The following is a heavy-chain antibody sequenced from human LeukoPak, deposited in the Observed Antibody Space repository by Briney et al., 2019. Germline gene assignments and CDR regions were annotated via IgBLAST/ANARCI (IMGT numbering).Heavy chain of an antibody. Sequence: GGSLRLSCAASGFASGFTFSDYAVSWVRQAPGKGPEWVASVNGRGATTYYADSVRGRFTISRDNSKNTVYLQMISLGADDTAVYFCAKAPGTGEGYYFYYTDVWGKGTTVTVSS. CDR2: VNGRGATT. CDR3: AKAPGTGEGYYFYYTDV. D-gene: IGHD7-27*01. V-gene: IGHV3-23*01. CDR1: GFTFSDYA. J-gene: IGHJ6*03.